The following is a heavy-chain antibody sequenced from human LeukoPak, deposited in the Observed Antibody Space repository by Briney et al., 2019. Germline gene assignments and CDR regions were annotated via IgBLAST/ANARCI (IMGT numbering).Heavy chain of an antibody. J-gene: IGHJ4*02. V-gene: IGHV3-15*01. D-gene: IGHD1-26*01. Sequence: GSLRLSFAASGFXFSNAWMSWVRQAPGKGLEWVGHIKSKTDGGTTDYAAPVKGRFTISRDDSKDTLYLQMNSLKTEDTALYYCATEYYGSYNYWGQGTLVTVSS. CDR2: IKSKTDGGTT. CDR1: GFXFSNAW. CDR3: ATEYYGSYNY.